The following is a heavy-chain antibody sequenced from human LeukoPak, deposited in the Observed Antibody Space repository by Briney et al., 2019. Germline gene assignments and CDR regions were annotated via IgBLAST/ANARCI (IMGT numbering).Heavy chain of an antibody. J-gene: IGHJ3*02. CDR1: GGSISSYY. CDR2: IYTSGST. Sequence: SSETLSLTCTVSGGSISSYYWSWIRQPAGKGLEWIGRIYTSGSTNYNPSLKSRVTMSVDTSKNQFSLKLSSVTAADTAVYYCARVAYYYDSSGYYSDAFDIWGQGTMVTVSS. V-gene: IGHV4-4*07. CDR3: ARVAYYYDSSGYYSDAFDI. D-gene: IGHD3-22*01.